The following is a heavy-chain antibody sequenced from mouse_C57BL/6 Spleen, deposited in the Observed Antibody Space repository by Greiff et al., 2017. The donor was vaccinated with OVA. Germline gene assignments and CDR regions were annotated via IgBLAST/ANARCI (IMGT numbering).Heavy chain of an antibody. Sequence: VQLQQSGAELVRPGASVKLSCTASGFNIKDDYMHWVKQRPEQGLEWIGWIDPENGDTEYASKFQGKATITADTSSNTAYLQLSSLTSEDTAVYYCTTRGVGYFDYWGQGTTLTVSS. V-gene: IGHV14-4*01. D-gene: IGHD1-1*02. CDR1: GFNIKDDY. CDR3: TTRGVGYFDY. CDR2: IDPENGDT. J-gene: IGHJ2*01.